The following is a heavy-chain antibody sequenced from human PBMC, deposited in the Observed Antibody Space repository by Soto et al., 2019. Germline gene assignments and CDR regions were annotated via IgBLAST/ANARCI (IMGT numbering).Heavy chain of an antibody. Sequence: QVAMVQSGAEVKKPGASVRVSCKASGYTFTDYFIHWVRQAPGQGLEWMGWINPNSGGTNYAQKFQGRVTMTRDTSITTVDLDLSRLRSDDTATYYWARDTKIPANAIHDGRWGQGALVTVSS. CDR2: INPNSGGT. J-gene: IGHJ4*02. D-gene: IGHD2-2*01. CDR3: ARDTKIPANAIHDGR. CDR1: GYTFTDYF. V-gene: IGHV1-2*02.